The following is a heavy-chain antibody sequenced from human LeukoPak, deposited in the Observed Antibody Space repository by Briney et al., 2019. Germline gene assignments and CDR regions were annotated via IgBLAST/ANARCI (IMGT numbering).Heavy chain of an antibody. V-gene: IGHV3-30*02. D-gene: IGHD2-15*01. J-gene: IGHJ4*02. CDR2: TRFDGNFK. Sequence: GGSLRLSCAASGFTVSSYGMHWVRQASGKGLEWVAFTRFDGNFKYYADSVKGRFTISRDNSKNTVFLQMNSLRPEDTAVYYCAKEREDLVVVAAATRGYIWGQGTLVTVSS. CDR3: AKEREDLVVVAAATRGYI. CDR1: GFTVSSYG.